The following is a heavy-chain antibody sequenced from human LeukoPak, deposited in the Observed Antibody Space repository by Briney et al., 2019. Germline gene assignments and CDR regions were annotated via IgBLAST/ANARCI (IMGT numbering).Heavy chain of an antibody. V-gene: IGHV1-8*01. CDR2: MNPNSGNT. CDR3: ARDPATVPDYYYYGMDV. CDR1: GYTFTSYD. J-gene: IGHJ6*02. D-gene: IGHD4-17*01. Sequence: ASVKVSCKASGYTFTSYDINWVRQATGQGLEWMGWMNPNSGNTGYAQKFQGRVTMTRNTSISTAYMELSSLRSEDTAVYYCARDPATVPDYYYYGMDVWGQGTTVTVSS.